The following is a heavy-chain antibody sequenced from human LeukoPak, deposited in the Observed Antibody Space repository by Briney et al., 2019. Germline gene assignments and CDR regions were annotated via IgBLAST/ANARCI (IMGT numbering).Heavy chain of an antibody. V-gene: IGHV4-59*01. CDR1: GGSMSSYY. Sequence: SDTLSLTCTVSGGSMSSYYRSWIRQPPGKGLEWIGYIYYSGSTNYNPSLKSRVTISVDTSKNQFSLKLSSVTAADTAVYYCARGYSYGMDVWGQGTTVTVSS. D-gene: IGHD5-18*01. CDR3: ARGYSYGMDV. CDR2: IYYSGST. J-gene: IGHJ6*02.